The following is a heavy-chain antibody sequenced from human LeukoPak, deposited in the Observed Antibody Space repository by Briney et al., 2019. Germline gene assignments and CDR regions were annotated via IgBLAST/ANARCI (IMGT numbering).Heavy chain of an antibody. CDR3: ARESITMVRGAHYYYYYMDV. CDR1: GGPISSYH. V-gene: IGHV4-59*01. D-gene: IGHD3-10*01. Sequence: SETLSLTCSVSGGPISSYHWSWIRQPPGKGLEWIGYIYYSGSPNYNPPLQSQVTVSVDTSKNQFSLKLSSVTAADTAVYYCARESITMVRGAHYYYYYMDVWGKGTTVTISS. J-gene: IGHJ6*03. CDR2: IYYSGSP.